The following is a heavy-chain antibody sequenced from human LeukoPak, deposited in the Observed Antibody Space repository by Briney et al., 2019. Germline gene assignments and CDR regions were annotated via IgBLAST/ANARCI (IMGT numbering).Heavy chain of an antibody. CDR1: GDSVSSNSAA. CDR2: TYYRSKWYN. D-gene: IGHD3-10*01. Sequence: SQTLSLTCAISGDSVSSNSAAWNWIRQSPSRGLEWLGRTYYRSKWYNDYAVSVKSRITINPDTSKNQFSLQLNSVTPEDTAVYYCARDHLKDGSGSYFFDYWGQGTLVTVSP. V-gene: IGHV6-1*01. CDR3: ARDHLKDGSGSYFFDY. J-gene: IGHJ4*02.